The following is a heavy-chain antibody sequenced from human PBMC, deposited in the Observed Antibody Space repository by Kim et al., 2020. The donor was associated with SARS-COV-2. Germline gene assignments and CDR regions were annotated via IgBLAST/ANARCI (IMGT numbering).Heavy chain of an antibody. V-gene: IGHV3-64D*06. Sequence: GGSLRLSCSASGFTFSSYAMRWVRQAPGKGLEYVSAISSNGGSTYYADSVKGRFTISRDNSKNTLYLQMSSLRAEDTAVYYCVKLVGDYYDSSGYLGKLYGMDFWGQGTTVTVSS. D-gene: IGHD3-22*01. CDR1: GFTFSSYA. CDR2: ISSNGGST. CDR3: VKLVGDYYDSSGYLGKLYGMDF. J-gene: IGHJ6*02.